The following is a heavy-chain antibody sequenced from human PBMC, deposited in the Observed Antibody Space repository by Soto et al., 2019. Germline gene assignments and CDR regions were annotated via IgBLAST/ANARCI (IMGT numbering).Heavy chain of an antibody. Sequence: QVQLVQSGAEVKKPGSSVKASCKASGGTFSSYAISWVRQAPGQGLEWMGGIIPIFGTANYAQKFQGRVTITADESTSTAYMELSSLRSEDTAVYYCARGEHYDSSGYYTALGYWGQGTLVTVSS. D-gene: IGHD3-22*01. J-gene: IGHJ4*02. CDR1: GGTFSSYA. CDR2: IIPIFGTA. CDR3: ARGEHYDSSGYYTALGY. V-gene: IGHV1-69*01.